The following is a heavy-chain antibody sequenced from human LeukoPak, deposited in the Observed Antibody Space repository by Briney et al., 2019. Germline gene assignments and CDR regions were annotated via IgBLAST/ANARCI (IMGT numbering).Heavy chain of an antibody. D-gene: IGHD5-12*01. CDR3: VRDADTGCIFDY. Sequence: GGSLRLSCAASGFTVSSNYMSWVRQAPGKGPEWLTLISYDGSRIYYADSVKGRFTISRDNSRNTLYLQMNSLRAEDTAAYYCVRDADTGCIFDYWGRGTLVTVS. CDR1: GFTVSSNY. CDR2: ISYDGSRI. J-gene: IGHJ4*02. V-gene: IGHV3-30*03.